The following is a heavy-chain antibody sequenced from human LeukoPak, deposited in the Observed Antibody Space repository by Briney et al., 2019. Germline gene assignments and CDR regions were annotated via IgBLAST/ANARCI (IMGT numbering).Heavy chain of an antibody. Sequence: GGSLRLSCAASGFIFSSYGMSWVRQAPGKGLEWVSGISGRGGATYSADSVKDRLTIPRDNSKNTLYLHMNSLRAEDTAIYYCAKSQSLLSLGGPFDSWGQGTLVTVSS. D-gene: IGHD3-16*01. CDR3: AKSQSLLSLGGPFDS. V-gene: IGHV3-23*01. CDR1: GFIFSSYG. J-gene: IGHJ4*02. CDR2: ISGRGGAT.